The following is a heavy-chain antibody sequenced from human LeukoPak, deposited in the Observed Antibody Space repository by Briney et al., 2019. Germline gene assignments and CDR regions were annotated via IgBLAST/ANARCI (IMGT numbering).Heavy chain of an antibody. CDR1: GFTFSSHA. CDR2: ITGSGGST. CDR3: AKLGISDGIDY. D-gene: IGHD3-16*01. V-gene: IGHV3-23*01. Sequence: SGGSLRLSCTASGFTFSSHAMTWVRQAPGKGLEWVSSITGSGGSTFYAASVKGRFTISRDNSNNTLYLQMNNLRAEDTAVYYCAKLGISDGIDYWGQGTLVTVSS. J-gene: IGHJ4*02.